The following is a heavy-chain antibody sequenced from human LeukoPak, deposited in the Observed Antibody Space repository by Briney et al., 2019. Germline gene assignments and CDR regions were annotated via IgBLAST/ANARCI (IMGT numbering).Heavy chain of an antibody. Sequence: PGGSLRLSCAASGFTFSSYSMNWVRQAPGKGLEWVSSISSSSSYIYYADSVKGRFTISRDNSKNTLYLQMNSLRAEDTAVYYCAKPPSGSYHYAEYFQHWGQGTLVTVSS. V-gene: IGHV3-21*04. D-gene: IGHD1-26*01. CDR3: AKPPSGSYHYAEYFQH. CDR2: ISSSSSYI. CDR1: GFTFSSYS. J-gene: IGHJ1*01.